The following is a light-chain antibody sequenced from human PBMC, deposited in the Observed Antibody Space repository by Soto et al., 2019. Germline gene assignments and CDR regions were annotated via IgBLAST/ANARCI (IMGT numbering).Light chain of an antibody. CDR1: QSVSSSY. CDR2: GAS. V-gene: IGKV3-20*01. CDR3: QQYGSSGT. J-gene: IGKJ1*01. Sequence: IVLSQSPVTLSFSPVQRATLSCMASQSVSSSYLAWYQQKPGQAPRLLIYGASSRATGIPDRFSGSGSGTDFTLTISRLEPEDFAVYYCQQYGSSGTFGQGTKVDIK.